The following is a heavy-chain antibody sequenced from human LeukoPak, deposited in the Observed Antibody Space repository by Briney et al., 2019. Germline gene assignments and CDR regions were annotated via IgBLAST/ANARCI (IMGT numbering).Heavy chain of an antibody. CDR3: ASLLGYSYGDNDALDI. D-gene: IGHD5-18*01. V-gene: IGHV1-69*05. J-gene: IGHJ3*02. CDR2: IIPIFGTT. CDR1: GGTFSSSA. Sequence: SVEVSCKASGGTFSSSAISWVRQAPGQGLEWMGRIIPIFGTTNYAQKFQGGVTITTDESTSTAYMELSSLRSEDTAVYYCASLLGYSYGDNDALDIWGQGTMVTVSS.